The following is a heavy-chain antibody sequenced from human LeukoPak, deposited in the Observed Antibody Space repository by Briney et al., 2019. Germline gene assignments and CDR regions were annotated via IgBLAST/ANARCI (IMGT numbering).Heavy chain of an antibody. CDR1: GYTFTGYY. Sequence: GASVKVSCKASGYTFTGYYIHWVRQAPGQGLEWMGWIKPNSGGTNYAQKFQGRVTMTRDTSISTAYMELSRLRADDTAVYYWARGSFSADAPLVLDYFHHWGQGTLVTDSS. D-gene: IGHD5-18*01. J-gene: IGHJ1*01. CDR3: ARGSFSADAPLVLDYFHH. V-gene: IGHV1-2*02. CDR2: IKPNSGGT.